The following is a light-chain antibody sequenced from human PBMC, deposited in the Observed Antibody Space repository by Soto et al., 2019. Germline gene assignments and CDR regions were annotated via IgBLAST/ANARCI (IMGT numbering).Light chain of an antibody. CDR3: QQSYSTPRT. CDR1: RGISSN. J-gene: IGKJ1*01. V-gene: IGKV3-15*01. CDR2: GAS. Sequence: EIVMTQSPGTLSVSPGERATLSCRASRGISSNLAWYQQTPGQAPRLLIYGASTRATGIPARFSGSGSGTDFTLTISSLQPEDFATYYCQQSYSTPRTFGQGTKVHIK.